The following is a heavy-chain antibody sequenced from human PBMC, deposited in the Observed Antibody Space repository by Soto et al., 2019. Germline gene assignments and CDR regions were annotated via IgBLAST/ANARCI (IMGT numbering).Heavy chain of an antibody. J-gene: IGHJ5*02. D-gene: IGHD3-3*01. V-gene: IGHV4-30-4*01. CDR3: ARVADSISRFSSRFDP. CDR2: IHNSGNI. Sequence: PSGTLSISCTFSGGIMSISDYHWSWIRQPPGKGLEWIGNIHNSGNIYYNPSLKSRLSISVDTSKNQFSLKLSSVTAADTAVYFCARVADSISRFSSRFDPLGQGTLVTVSS. CDR1: GGIMSISDYH.